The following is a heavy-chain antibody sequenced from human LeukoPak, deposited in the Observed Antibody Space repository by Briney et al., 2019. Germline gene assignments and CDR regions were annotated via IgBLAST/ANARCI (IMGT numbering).Heavy chain of an antibody. CDR2: FDPEDGET. CDR1: GGTFSSYA. D-gene: IGHD6-19*01. V-gene: IGHV1-24*01. CDR3: ASVAVAGTGAWYGMDV. J-gene: IGHJ6*02. Sequence: ASVKVSCKASGGTFSSYAISWVRQAPGKGLEWMGGFDPEDGETIYAQKFQGRVTMTEDTSTDTAYMELSSLRSEDTAVYYCASVAVAGTGAWYGMDVWGQGTTVTVSS.